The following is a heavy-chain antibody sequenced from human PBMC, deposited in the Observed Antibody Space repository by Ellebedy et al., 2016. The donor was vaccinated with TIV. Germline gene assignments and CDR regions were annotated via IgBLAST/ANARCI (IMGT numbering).Heavy chain of an antibody. D-gene: IGHD6-19*01. CDR2: IYSGGET. V-gene: IGHV3-53*01. Sequence: GGSLRLSCAASGFSVSSAYVTWVRQAPGKGLDWVSIIYSGGETFYADSVKGRFTISRDNSKNTLYLQMNSLRAEDTAVYYCARRIAVAGFDPWGQGTLVTVSS. CDR3: ARRIAVAGFDP. CDR1: GFSVSSAY. J-gene: IGHJ5*02.